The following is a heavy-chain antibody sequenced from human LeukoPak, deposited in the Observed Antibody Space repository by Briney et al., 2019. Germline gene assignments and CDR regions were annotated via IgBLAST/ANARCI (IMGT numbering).Heavy chain of an antibody. CDR3: ARATSRLRWYHFDY. V-gene: IGHV4-31*03. CDR1: GGSISSGGYY. CDR2: IYYSGST. J-gene: IGHJ4*02. D-gene: IGHD4-17*01. Sequence: SQTLSLTCTVSGGSISSGGYYWSWIRQHPGKGLEWIGYIYYSGSTYYNPSLKSRVTISVDTSKNQFSLKLSSVTAAVTAVYYCARATSRLRWYHFDYWGQGTLVTVSS.